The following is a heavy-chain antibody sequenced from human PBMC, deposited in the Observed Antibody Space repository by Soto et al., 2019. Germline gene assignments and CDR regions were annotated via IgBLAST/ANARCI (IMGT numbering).Heavy chain of an antibody. V-gene: IGHV3-74*01. Sequence: GKGLVWVSRISTDGSSTDYADSVKGRFTISRDNAKNTVYLQMNSLRAEDTAVYHCVSVASAATSEMDTWCLENALTISS. J-gene: IGHJ6*02. D-gene: IGHD6-25*01. CDR3: VSVASAATSEMDT. CDR2: ISTDGSST.